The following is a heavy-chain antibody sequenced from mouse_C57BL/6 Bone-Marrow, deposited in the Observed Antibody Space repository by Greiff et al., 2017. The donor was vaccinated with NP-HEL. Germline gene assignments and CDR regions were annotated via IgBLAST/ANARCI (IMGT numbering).Heavy chain of an antibody. V-gene: IGHV1-53*01. CDR1: GYTFTSYW. D-gene: IGHD2-1*01. J-gene: IGHJ4*01. CDR2: INPSNGGT. CDR3: ARSGVYYIAMDY. Sequence: QVQLQQPGTELVKPGASVKLSCKASGYTFTSYWMHWVKQRPGQGLEWIGNINPSNGGTDYNEKFKSKATLTVDKSSSTAYMQLSSLTSEDSAVYYCARSGVYYIAMDYWGQGTSVTVSS.